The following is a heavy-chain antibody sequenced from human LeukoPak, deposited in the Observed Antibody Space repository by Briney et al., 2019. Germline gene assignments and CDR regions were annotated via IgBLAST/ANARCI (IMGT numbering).Heavy chain of an antibody. Sequence: SETLSLTCTVSGGSISSSSYYWGWIRQPPGKGLEWIGSIYYSGSTYYNPSLKSRVTISVDTSKNQFSLKLSSVTAADTAVYYCARRLYYYDSSGYYSHFDYWGQGTLVTVSS. CDR2: IYYSGST. CDR1: GGSISSSSYY. J-gene: IGHJ4*02. V-gene: IGHV4-39*01. CDR3: ARRLYYYDSSGYYSHFDY. D-gene: IGHD3-22*01.